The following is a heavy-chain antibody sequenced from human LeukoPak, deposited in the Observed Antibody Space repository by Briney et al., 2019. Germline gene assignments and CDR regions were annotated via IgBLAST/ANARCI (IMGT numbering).Heavy chain of an antibody. V-gene: IGHV4-61*09. J-gene: IGHJ4*02. Sequence: SQTLSLTRTVSGGSISSGSYYWSWIRQPAGKGLEWIGHIYTSGSTNYNPSLKSRVTMSVDTSKNQFSLKLSSVTAADTAVYYCARAQGYGGNFDYWGQGTLVTVSS. CDR1: GGSISSGSYY. D-gene: IGHD4-23*01. CDR2: IYTSGST. CDR3: ARAQGYGGNFDY.